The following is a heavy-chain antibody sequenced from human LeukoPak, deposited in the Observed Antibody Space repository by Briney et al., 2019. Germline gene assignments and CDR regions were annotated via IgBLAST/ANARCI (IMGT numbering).Heavy chain of an antibody. CDR2: INTSNGNT. V-gene: IGHV1-18*01. Sequence: ASVKVSCKACGYTFSSYCISWVRQAPGQGLEWMGWINTSNGNTNYAQKFQGRVTMTTDASTSTAYMELRSLRSDDTAVYYCARAVAGSFDYWGQGTLVTVSS. CDR3: ARAVAGSFDY. D-gene: IGHD6-19*01. J-gene: IGHJ4*02. CDR1: GYTFSSYC.